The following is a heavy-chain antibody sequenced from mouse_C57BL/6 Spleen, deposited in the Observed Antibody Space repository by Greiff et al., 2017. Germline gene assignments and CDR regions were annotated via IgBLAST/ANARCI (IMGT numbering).Heavy chain of an antibody. D-gene: IGHD2-4*01. CDR3: ARRDYDDGYYYAMDY. J-gene: IGHJ4*01. Sequence: EVQRVESGGDLVKPGGSLKLSCAASGFTFSSYGMSWVRQTPDKRLEWVATISSGGSYTYYPDSVKGRFTISRDNAKNTLYLQMSSLKSEDTAMYYCARRDYDDGYYYAMDYWGQGTSVTVSS. CDR2: ISSGGSYT. CDR1: GFTFSSYG. V-gene: IGHV5-6*01.